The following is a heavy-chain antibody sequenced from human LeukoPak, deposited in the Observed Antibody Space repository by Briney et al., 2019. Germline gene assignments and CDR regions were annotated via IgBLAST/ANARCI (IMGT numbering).Heavy chain of an antibody. CDR2: ISESGDST. J-gene: IGHJ4*02. V-gene: IGHV3-23*01. CDR1: GFTFSSYV. CDR3: ARRVVAVRYFDY. D-gene: IGHD2-15*01. Sequence: AGGSLRLSCAASGFTFSSYVMSWVRQAPGKGLEWVSSISESGDSTYYAESVKGRLTISRDNSKNTVYLQMNSLRAEDTAVYYCARRVVAVRYFDYWGQGTLVTVSS.